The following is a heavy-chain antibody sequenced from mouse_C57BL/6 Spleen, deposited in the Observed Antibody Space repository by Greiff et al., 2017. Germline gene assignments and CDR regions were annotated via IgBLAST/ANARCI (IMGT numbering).Heavy chain of an antibody. V-gene: IGHV1-82*01. Sequence: QVQLQQSGPELVKPGASVKISCKASGYAFSSSWMNWVKQRPGKGLEWIGRIYPGDGDTNYNGKFKGKATLTADKSSSTAYMQLSSLTSEDSAVYFCASGDRYGSSYYAMDYWGQGTSVTVSS. CDR3: ASGDRYGSSYYAMDY. J-gene: IGHJ4*01. CDR2: IYPGDGDT. CDR1: GYAFSSSW. D-gene: IGHD1-1*01.